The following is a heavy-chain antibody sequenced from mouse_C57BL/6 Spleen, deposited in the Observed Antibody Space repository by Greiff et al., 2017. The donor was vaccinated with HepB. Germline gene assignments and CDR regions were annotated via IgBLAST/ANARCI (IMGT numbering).Heavy chain of an antibody. CDR2: IDPSDSYT. D-gene: IGHD1-1*01. CDR1: GYTFTSYW. J-gene: IGHJ2*01. Sequence: QVQLQQPGAELVMPGASVKLSCKASGYTFTSYWMHWVKQRPGQGLEWIGEIDPSDSYTNYNQKFKGKSTLTVDKSTSTAYMQLSILTSDDSAVYYCARGITTVVAHYFDYWGQGTTPTVSS. V-gene: IGHV1-69*01. CDR3: ARGITTVVAHYFDY.